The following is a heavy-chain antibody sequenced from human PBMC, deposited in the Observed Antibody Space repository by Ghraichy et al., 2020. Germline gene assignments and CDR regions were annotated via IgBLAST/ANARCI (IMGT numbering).Heavy chain of an antibody. Sequence: SETLSLTCTVSGGSISSYYWSWIRQPPGKGLEWIGYIYYSGSTNYNPSLKSRVTISVDTSKNQFSLKLSSVTAADTAVYYCARVVKYYYDSSGYSTRGGMDVWGQGTTVTVSS. CDR1: GGSISSYY. J-gene: IGHJ6*02. V-gene: IGHV4-59*01. CDR2: IYYSGST. CDR3: ARVVKYYYDSSGYSTRGGMDV. D-gene: IGHD3-22*01.